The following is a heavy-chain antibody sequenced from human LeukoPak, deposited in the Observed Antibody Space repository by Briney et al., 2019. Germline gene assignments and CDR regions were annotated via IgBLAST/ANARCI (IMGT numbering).Heavy chain of an antibody. CDR3: ARGLGYCSGGSCYSTDFDY. D-gene: IGHD2-15*01. CDR2: IYYSGST. Sequence: PSETLSLTCAVSGGSISSGGYSWSWIRQPPGKGLEWIGYIYYSGSTNYNPSLKSRVTISVDTSKNQFSLKLSSVTAADTAVYYCARGLGYCSGGSCYSTDFDYWGQGTLVTVSS. J-gene: IGHJ4*02. V-gene: IGHV4-61*08. CDR1: GGSISSGGYS.